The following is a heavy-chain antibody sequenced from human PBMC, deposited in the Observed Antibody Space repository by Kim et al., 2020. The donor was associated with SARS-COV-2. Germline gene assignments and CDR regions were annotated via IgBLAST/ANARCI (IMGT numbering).Heavy chain of an antibody. CDR3: AKAGVPYYYDSSGYYHDDY. J-gene: IGHJ4*02. CDR1: GFTFSSYA. Sequence: GGSLRLSCAASGFTFSSYAMSWVRQAPGKGLEWVSAISGSGGSTYYADSVKGRFTISRDNSKNTLYLQMNSLRAEDTAVYYCAKAGVPYYYDSSGYYHDDYWGQGTLVTVSS. D-gene: IGHD3-22*01. CDR2: ISGSGGST. V-gene: IGHV3-23*01.